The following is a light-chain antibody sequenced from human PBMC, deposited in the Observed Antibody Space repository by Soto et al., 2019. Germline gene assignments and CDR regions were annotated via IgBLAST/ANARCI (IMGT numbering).Light chain of an antibody. V-gene: IGKV3-20*01. J-gene: IGKJ4*01. Sequence: EIVLTQSPGTLSLSPGERATLSCRASQSVSSSYLAWYQQKPGQAPRLLIYVASSRATGIPDRLCGSGSGTDFTLTISRLEPEDCAVYYCQQYGRSPATFGGGTKVEIK. CDR3: QQYGRSPAT. CDR1: QSVSSSY. CDR2: VAS.